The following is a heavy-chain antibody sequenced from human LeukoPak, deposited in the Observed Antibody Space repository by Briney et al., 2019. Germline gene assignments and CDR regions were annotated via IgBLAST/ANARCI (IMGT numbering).Heavy chain of an antibody. Sequence: GGSLRLSCAASGFPFSSYAMYWVRQAPGEGLVWVSRVHGDGNNIGYADFVEGRFTISRDNAKNTLYLEMSSLRREDTAVYYCARARVGDPTNYWGQGTLVTVSS. CDR1: GFPFSSYA. CDR3: ARARVGDPTNY. D-gene: IGHD1-26*01. V-gene: IGHV3-74*01. CDR2: VHGDGNNI. J-gene: IGHJ4*02.